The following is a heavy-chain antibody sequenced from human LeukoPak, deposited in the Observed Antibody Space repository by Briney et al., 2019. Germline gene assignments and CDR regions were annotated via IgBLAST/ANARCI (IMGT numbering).Heavy chain of an antibody. CDR1: GYTFTSYG. V-gene: IGHV1-18*01. CDR3: ARDTRGYRYGYFYYYDMDV. J-gene: IGHJ6*02. D-gene: IGHD5-18*01. Sequence: ASVKVSCKASGYTFTSYGISWVRQAPGQGLEWMGWISAYNGNISYAQKFQGRVTMTTDTSTSTAYMELRSLRSDDTAVYYCARDTRGYRYGYFYYYDMDVWGQGTTVTVSS. CDR2: ISAYNGNI.